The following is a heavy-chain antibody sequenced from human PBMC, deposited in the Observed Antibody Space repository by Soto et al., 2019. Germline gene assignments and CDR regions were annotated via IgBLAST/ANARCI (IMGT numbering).Heavy chain of an antibody. V-gene: IGHV5-10-1*01. Sequence: PGESLKTFFQGSRFNFTSYCLNRGRQMTGEGAEWVGSVDPSDSYTNYCPSGQGHVTISADKSISTAYLQWSSLKASDTAMYYCAIHGGDFYCFDYWGQGTLVTVSS. J-gene: IGHJ4*02. CDR2: VDPSDSYT. CDR3: AIHGGDFYCFDY. CDR1: RFNFTSYC. D-gene: IGHD2-21*02.